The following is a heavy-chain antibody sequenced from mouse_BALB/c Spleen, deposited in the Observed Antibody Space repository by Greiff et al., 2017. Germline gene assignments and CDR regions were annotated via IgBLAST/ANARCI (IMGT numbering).Heavy chain of an antibody. Sequence: QVTLKVSGAELVRPGSSVKISCKASGYAFSSYWMNWVRQRPGQGLEWIGQIYPGDGDTNYNGKFKGKATLTADKSSSTAYMQLSSLTSEDSAVYFCARVGGTFRPITTETWFAYWGQGTLVTVSA. CDR1: GYAFSSYW. D-gene: IGHD2-4*01. J-gene: IGHJ3*01. V-gene: IGHV1-80*01. CDR3: ARVGGTFRPITTETWFAY. CDR2: IYPGDGDT.